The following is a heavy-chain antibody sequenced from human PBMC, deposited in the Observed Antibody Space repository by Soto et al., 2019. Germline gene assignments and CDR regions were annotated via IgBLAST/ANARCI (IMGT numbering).Heavy chain of an antibody. D-gene: IGHD7-27*01. CDR1: SDSMSGYY. CDR3: ARITKSPNSGYFDY. V-gene: IGHV4-59*07. Sequence: SDTLSLTCSVSSDSMSGYYWTWFRQPPGKGLEWIGYVYYTGSTNYNPSLKSRVTVSVDTSRNQFSLILSSVTAADTAVYYCARITKSPNSGYFDYWGQGALVTVS. J-gene: IGHJ4*02. CDR2: VYYTGST.